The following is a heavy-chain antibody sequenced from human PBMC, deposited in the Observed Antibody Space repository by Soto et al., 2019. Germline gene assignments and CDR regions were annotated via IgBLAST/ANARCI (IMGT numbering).Heavy chain of an antibody. J-gene: IGHJ4*02. Sequence: SETLSLTCTVSGGSISSGGYYWSWIRQHPGKGLEWIGYIYYSGSTYYNPSLKSRVTISVDTSKNQFSLKLSSVTAADTAVYYCARETMSDSSGYYTWYYFDYWGQGTLVTVSS. D-gene: IGHD3-22*01. CDR1: GGSISSGGYY. CDR3: ARETMSDSSGYYTWYYFDY. V-gene: IGHV4-31*03. CDR2: IYYSGST.